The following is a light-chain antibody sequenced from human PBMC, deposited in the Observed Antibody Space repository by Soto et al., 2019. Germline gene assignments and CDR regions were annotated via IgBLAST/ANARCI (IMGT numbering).Light chain of an antibody. CDR1: QSVDNY. CDR2: GAS. J-gene: IGKJ1*01. CDR3: QQYNNWPWT. Sequence: EIVLTQSPDTLSLSPGERATLSCRASQSVDNYLAWYQQKPGQAPRLLIYGASTRATGIPARFSGSGSGTEFTLTISSLQSEDFAVYYCQQYNNWPWTFGQGTKVDIK. V-gene: IGKV3-15*01.